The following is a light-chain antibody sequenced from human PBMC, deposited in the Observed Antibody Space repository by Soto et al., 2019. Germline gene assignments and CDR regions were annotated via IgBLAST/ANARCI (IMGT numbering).Light chain of an antibody. CDR2: SIN. V-gene: IGLV1-44*01. CDR1: GSNIGSDT. Sequence: QSVLTQPPSASGTPGQRVTISCSGSGSNIGSDTVNWYQQLPGTAPKLLIYSINQRPSGVPDRFSGSKSGNTASLTISGLQAEDEADYYCSSYTMTTTLAFGGGTKVTVL. CDR3: SSYTMTTTLA. J-gene: IGLJ3*02.